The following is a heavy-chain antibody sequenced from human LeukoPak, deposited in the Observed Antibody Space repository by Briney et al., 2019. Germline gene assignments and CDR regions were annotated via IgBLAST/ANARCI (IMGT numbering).Heavy chain of an antibody. CDR3: ARVRVRGVNDY. D-gene: IGHD3-10*01. V-gene: IGHV4-34*01. CDR1: GGSFSGYY. CDR2: INHSGST. J-gene: IGHJ4*02. Sequence: SETLSLTCAVYGGSFSGYYWSWTRQPPGKGLEWIGEINHSGSTNYNPSLKSRVTISVDTSKNQFSLKLSSVTAADTAVYYCARVRVRGVNDYWGQGTLVTVSS.